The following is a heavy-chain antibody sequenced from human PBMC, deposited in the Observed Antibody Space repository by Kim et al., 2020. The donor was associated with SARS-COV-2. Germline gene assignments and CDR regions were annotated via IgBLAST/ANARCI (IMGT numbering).Heavy chain of an antibody. CDR2: IRSKTGGV. CDR1: GFTSDEHA. Sequence: GGSLRLSCVASGFTSDEHAVHWVRQVPGKGLEWVSGIRSKTGGVDYADSVRGRFTVSRDNAKNSVYLEMNSLRAEDTAVYYCTRDTNPGCSGGWVQGT. D-gene: IGHD3-10*02. V-gene: IGHV3-9*02. CDR3: TRDTNPGCSGG. J-gene: IGHJ3*01.